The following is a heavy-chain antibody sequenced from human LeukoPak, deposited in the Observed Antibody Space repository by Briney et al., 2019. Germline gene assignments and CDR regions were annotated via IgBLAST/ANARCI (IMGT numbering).Heavy chain of an antibody. CDR3: ARDERRFLEDGFDY. J-gene: IGHJ4*02. CDR2: ITSGDNT. D-gene: IGHD3-3*01. V-gene: IGHV3-23*01. Sequence: GGSLRLSCAASGFTFSSHAMSWVRQAPGKGLEWVSAITSGDNTYYADSMKGRFTISRDNSKNTLYLQMNSLRAEDTAVYYCARDERRFLEDGFDYWGQGTLVTVSS. CDR1: GFTFSSHA.